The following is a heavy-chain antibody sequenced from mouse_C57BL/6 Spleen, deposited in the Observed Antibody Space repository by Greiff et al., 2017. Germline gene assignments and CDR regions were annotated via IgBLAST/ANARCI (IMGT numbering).Heavy chain of an antibody. Sequence: EVKLVESGEGLVKPGGSLKLSCAASGFTFSSYAMSWVRQTPEKRLEWVAYISSGGDYIYYADTVKGRFTISRDNARNTLYLQRSSLKSEDTAMYYCTRDYYYGSSYEGDYWGQGTSVTVSS. CDR2: ISSGGDYI. J-gene: IGHJ4*01. V-gene: IGHV5-9-1*02. D-gene: IGHD1-1*01. CDR1: GFTFSSYA. CDR3: TRDYYYGSSYEGDY.